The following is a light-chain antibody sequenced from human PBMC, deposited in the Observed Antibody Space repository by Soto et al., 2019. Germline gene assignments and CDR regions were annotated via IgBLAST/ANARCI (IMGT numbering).Light chain of an antibody. CDR2: WAS. CDR3: QQYYTTPA. V-gene: IGKV4-1*01. Sequence: DIVMTQSPDSLAVSLGERATVNCKSSQSVLYSSNNKNYLAWYQQKPGQPPKLLIYWASTRESGVPDRFSGSGAGTDFTLMISSVQAEDVAGYYCQQYYTTPAFGGGTKVEI. J-gene: IGKJ4*01. CDR1: QSVLYSSNNKNY.